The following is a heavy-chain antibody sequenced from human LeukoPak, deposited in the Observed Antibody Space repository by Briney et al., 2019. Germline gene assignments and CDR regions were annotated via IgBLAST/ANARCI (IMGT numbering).Heavy chain of an antibody. V-gene: IGHV1-8*01. D-gene: IGHD6-13*01. J-gene: IGHJ5*02. CDR3: ARAVNWYSSSWYNWFDP. CDR1: GYTFTNYG. CDR2: MNPNSGNT. Sequence: ASVKVSCKASGYTFTNYGITWVRQATGQGLEWMGWMNPNSGNTGYAQKFQGRVTMTRNTSISTAYMELSSLRSEDTAVYYCARAVNWYSSSWYNWFDPWGQGTLVTVSS.